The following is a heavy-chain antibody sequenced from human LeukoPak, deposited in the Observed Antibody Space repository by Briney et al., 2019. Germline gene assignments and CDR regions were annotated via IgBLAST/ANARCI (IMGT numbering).Heavy chain of an antibody. V-gene: IGHV3-48*04. CDR3: ARNYPDGGGGRYFDWLPVL. Sequence: PGGSLRLSCAASGFTFSSNGMNWVRQAPGKGLEWVSYISATGGTIYYADSVKGRFTISRDNAKNSLYLQMNSLRVEDTALYYCARNYPDGGGGRYFDWLPVLWGQGTLVTVSS. D-gene: IGHD3-9*01. CDR2: ISATGGTI. CDR1: GFTFSSNG. J-gene: IGHJ4*02.